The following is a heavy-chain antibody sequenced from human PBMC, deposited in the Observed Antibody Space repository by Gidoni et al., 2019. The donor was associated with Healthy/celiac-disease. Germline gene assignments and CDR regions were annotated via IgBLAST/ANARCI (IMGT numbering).Heavy chain of an antibody. D-gene: IGHD4-17*01. V-gene: IGHV3-9*01. CDR3: AKGEGATVTTYFDY. Sequence: EVQLVESGGGLVQPGRSLRLSCAASGFTFDDYAMHWVRPAPGTGLEWVSGISWSSGSIGYADSVKGRFTISRDNAKNSLYLQMNSLRAEDTALYYCAKGEGATVTTYFDYWGQGTLVTVSS. J-gene: IGHJ4*02. CDR2: ISWSSGSI. CDR1: GFTFDDYA.